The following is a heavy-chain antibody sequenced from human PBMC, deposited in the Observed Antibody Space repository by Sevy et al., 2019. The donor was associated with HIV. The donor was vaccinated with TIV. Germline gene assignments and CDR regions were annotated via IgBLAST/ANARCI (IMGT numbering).Heavy chain of an antibody. V-gene: IGHV3-23*01. CDR2: IHNSGDTT. J-gene: IGHJ3*02. Sequence: GGSLRLSCAASGFTFSNYGMNWVRQAPGKGLECVSVIHNSGDTTYYADSVKGRFTISRDNSENTLYLQMNSLRAEDTAVYYCVKGGSISATGNDAFDIWGQGTMVTVSS. CDR1: GFTFSNYG. D-gene: IGHD6-13*01. CDR3: VKGGSISATGNDAFDI.